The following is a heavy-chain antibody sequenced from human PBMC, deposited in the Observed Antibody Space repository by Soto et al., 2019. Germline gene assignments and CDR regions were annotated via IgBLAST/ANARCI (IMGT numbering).Heavy chain of an antibody. CDR3: AKDQIAARRGGYYYGMDV. J-gene: IGHJ6*02. V-gene: IGHV3-23*01. CDR1: GFTFSSYA. CDR2: ISGSGGST. D-gene: IGHD6-6*01. Sequence: GSLRLSCAASGFTFSSYAMSWVRQAPGKGLEWVSAISGSGGSTYYADSVKGRFTISRDNSKNTLYLQMNSLRAEDTAVYYCAKDQIAARRGGYYYGMDVWGQGTTVTGSS.